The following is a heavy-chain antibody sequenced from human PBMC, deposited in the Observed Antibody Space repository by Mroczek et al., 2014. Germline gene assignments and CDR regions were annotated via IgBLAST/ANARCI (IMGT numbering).Heavy chain of an antibody. CDR1: GGSFSGYY. CDR3: ARGRGRNKSRLYSSSHLERWFDP. CDR2: INHSGST. V-gene: IGHV4-34*01. Sequence: QVQLQQWGAGLLKPSETLSLTCAVYGGSFSGYYWSWIRQPPGKGLEWIGEINHSGSTNYNPSLKSRVTISVDTSKNQFSLKLSSVTAADTAVYYCARGRGRNKSRLYSSSHLERWFDPWGQGTLVTVSS. D-gene: IGHD6-6*01. J-gene: IGHJ5*02.